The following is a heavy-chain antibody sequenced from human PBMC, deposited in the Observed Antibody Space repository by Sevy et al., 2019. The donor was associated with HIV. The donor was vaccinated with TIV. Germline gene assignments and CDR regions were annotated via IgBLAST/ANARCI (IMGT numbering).Heavy chain of an antibody. CDR1: GGSIRSYY. Sequence: SETLSLTCTVSGGSIRSYYGSWIRQPPGKGLEWIGHIYYNGSTNYNPSLRSRVTISVDTSKNQFSLKLSSVTAADTAVYYCARGRGFGVVIPSPFDYWGQGTLVTVSS. CDR3: ARGRGFGVVIPSPFDY. CDR2: IYYNGST. J-gene: IGHJ4*02. V-gene: IGHV4-59*01. D-gene: IGHD3-3*01.